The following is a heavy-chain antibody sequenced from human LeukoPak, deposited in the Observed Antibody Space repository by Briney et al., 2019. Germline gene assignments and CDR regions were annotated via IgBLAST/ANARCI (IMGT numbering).Heavy chain of an antibody. CDR3: AREGNSWSYTDY. CDR2: IKQEGSEK. J-gene: IGHJ4*02. CDR1: GFTFVRYW. D-gene: IGHD6-13*01. V-gene: IGHV3-7*01. Sequence: GGSLRLACAAAGFTFVRYWTTWVRQAPGKRLEWVATIKQEGSEKYYVDSGKGRFTISRDAAKNSVYLQLNTLTVEDTAVYYCAREGNSWSYTDYWGQGTLVTVSS.